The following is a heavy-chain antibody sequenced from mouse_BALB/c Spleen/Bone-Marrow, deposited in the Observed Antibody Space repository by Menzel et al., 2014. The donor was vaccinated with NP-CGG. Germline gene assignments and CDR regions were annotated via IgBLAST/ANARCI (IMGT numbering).Heavy chain of an antibody. CDR1: GYAFTNYW. CDR3: TRRRGLDY. CDR2: IYPGSGNT. Sequence: VQVVESGTELVRSGTSVKISCKASGYAFTNYWLGWVKQRPGHGLEWIGDIYPGSGNTYYNEKFKGKATLTADKSSSTAYMQLSGLTSEDSAVYFCTRRRGLDYWGQRTTLTVSS. V-gene: IGHV1-63*01. J-gene: IGHJ2*01.